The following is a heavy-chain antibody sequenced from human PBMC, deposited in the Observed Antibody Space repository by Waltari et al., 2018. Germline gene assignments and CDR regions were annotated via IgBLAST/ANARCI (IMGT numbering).Heavy chain of an antibody. CDR1: GGSISTRAFH. CDR3: ARHNNGWHYDILTAYYNL. D-gene: IGHD3-9*01. CDR2: IYYSGRT. J-gene: IGHJ4*02. V-gene: IGHV4-39*01. Sequence: QMQLQESGPGLVKPSETLSLTCSVFGGSISTRAFHWGWIRQPPGAGLEWLGSIYYSGRTYYSPSLKSRVTISIDPSKNQFSLKMESLTAADTAVYYCARHNNGWHYDILTAYYNLWGQGTRVLVSS.